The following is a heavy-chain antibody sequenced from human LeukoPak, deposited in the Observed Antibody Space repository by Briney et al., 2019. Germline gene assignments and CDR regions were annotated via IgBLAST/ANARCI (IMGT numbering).Heavy chain of an antibody. CDR2: MYYSGST. CDR3: ARQYYDNTGYYYFDY. D-gene: IGHD3-22*01. Sequence: SETLSLTCSVSGDAITGSSYYWGWIRQPPGKGLEWIGGMYYSGSTYSNPSLKSRVTMSADTSKNQFSLKLSSVSAADTAVYYCARQYYDNTGYYYFDYWGQGTLVTVSS. V-gene: IGHV4-39*01. CDR1: GDAITGSSYY. J-gene: IGHJ4*02.